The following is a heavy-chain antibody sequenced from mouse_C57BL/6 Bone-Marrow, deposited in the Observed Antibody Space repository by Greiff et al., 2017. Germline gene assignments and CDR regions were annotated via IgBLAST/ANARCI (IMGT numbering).Heavy chain of an antibody. Sequence: EVKLMESGGGLVKPGGSLKLSCAASGFTFSSYAMSWVRQTPEKRLEWVATISDGGSYTYYPDNVKGRFTISRDNAKNNLYLQMSHLKSEDTAMYDCARGPPLRTTTVAPYWYFDVWGTGTTVTVSS. CDR1: GFTFSSYA. J-gene: IGHJ1*03. D-gene: IGHD1-1*01. V-gene: IGHV5-4*03. CDR3: ARGPPLRTTTVAPYWYFDV. CDR2: ISDGGSYT.